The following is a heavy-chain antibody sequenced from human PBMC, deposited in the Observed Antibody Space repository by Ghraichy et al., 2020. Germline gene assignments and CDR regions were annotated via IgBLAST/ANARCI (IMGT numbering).Heavy chain of an antibody. V-gene: IGHV4-59*01. D-gene: IGHD5-18*01. J-gene: IGHJ4*02. CDR1: GGSISSYY. CDR3: ARGDTAMASYFDY. CDR2: IYYSGST. Sequence: SETLSLTCTVSGGSISSYYWSWIRQPPGKGLEWIGYIYYSGSTNYNPSLKSRVTISVDTSKNQFSLKLSSVTAADTAVYYCARGDTAMASYFDYWGQGTLVTVSS.